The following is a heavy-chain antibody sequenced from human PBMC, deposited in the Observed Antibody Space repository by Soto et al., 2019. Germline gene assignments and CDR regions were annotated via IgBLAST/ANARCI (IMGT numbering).Heavy chain of an antibody. CDR3: ARPRYSSGWDSFDY. CDR2: IYPGDSDT. CDR1: GYSFTSYW. V-gene: IGHV5-51*01. J-gene: IGHJ4*02. Sequence: PGESLKISCKGSGYSFTSYWIGWEREMPGNGLEWMGIIYPGDSDTRYSPSFQGQVTISADKSISTAYLQWSSLKASDTAMYYCARPRYSSGWDSFDYWGQGTLVTVSS. D-gene: IGHD6-19*01.